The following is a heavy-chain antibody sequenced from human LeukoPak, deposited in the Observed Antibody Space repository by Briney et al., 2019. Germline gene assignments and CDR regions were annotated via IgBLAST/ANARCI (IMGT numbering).Heavy chain of an antibody. D-gene: IGHD6-19*01. Sequence: RPGRSLRLSCAASGFIFSSYAMSWVRQAPGKGLEWVSGISGSGGSTYYADSVKARFTISRDNSKNTLFLQMNTLRAEDTAVYYCARDGTSSGWSFDYWGRGTLVTVSS. J-gene: IGHJ4*02. CDR2: ISGSGGST. CDR3: ARDGTSSGWSFDY. V-gene: IGHV3-23*01. CDR1: GFIFSSYA.